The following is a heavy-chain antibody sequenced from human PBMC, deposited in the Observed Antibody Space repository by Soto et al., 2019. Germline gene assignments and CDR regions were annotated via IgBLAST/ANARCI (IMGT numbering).Heavy chain of an antibody. D-gene: IGHD3-16*01. CDR2: ISGSGGST. CDR3: AKDMMGTMADQFDY. J-gene: IGHJ4*02. Sequence: GASLRLSCAASGFTFNNYIMNWVRQAPGKGLEWVSSISGSGGSTYYADSVKGRFTITRDNSKNTLYLQMNSLRAEDTAIYYCAKDMMGTMADQFDYWGQGTLVTVSS. V-gene: IGHV3-23*01. CDR1: GFTFNNYI.